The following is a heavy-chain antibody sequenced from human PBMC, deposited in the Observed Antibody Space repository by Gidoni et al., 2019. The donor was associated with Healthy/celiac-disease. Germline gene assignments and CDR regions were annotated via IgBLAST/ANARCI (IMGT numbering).Heavy chain of an antibody. Sequence: EVQLVESGGGLVQPGRSLRLSCTASGFTFGDYAMSWFRQAPGKGLEWVGFIRSKAYGGTTEYAASVKGRFTISRDDSKSIAYLQMNSLKTEDTAVYYCTRGAGHVLAAFDIWGQGTMVTVSS. CDR2: IRSKAYGGTT. CDR3: TRGAGHVLAAFDI. V-gene: IGHV3-49*03. J-gene: IGHJ3*02. D-gene: IGHD6-6*01. CDR1: GFTFGDYA.